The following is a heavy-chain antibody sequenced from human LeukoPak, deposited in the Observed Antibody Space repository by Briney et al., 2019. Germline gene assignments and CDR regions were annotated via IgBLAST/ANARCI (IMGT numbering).Heavy chain of an antibody. CDR1: GFTFSNFL. Sequence: GGSLRLSCAASGFTFSNFLMTWVRQAPGKGPEWVSAISGSGGDTYYADSVKGRFTISRDNSKNTLYPQMNSLRAEDTAVYYCAKKGATTGDFDNWGQGTLVTVSS. J-gene: IGHJ4*02. V-gene: IGHV3-23*01. D-gene: IGHD1-26*01. CDR2: ISGSGGDT. CDR3: AKKGATTGDFDN.